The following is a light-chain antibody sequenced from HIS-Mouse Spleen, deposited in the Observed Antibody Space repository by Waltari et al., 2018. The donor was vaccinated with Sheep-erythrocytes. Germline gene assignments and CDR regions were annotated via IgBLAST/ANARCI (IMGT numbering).Light chain of an antibody. CDR1: SSDVGSYNL. J-gene: IGLJ3*02. CDR3: CSYAGSRTPWV. Sequence: QSALTQPASVSGSPGPSITISCTGTSSDVGSYNLVSWYQQHPGKAPKLMIYEGSKRHSGVSNRFSGSKSGNTASLTISGLQAEDEADYYCCSYAGSRTPWVFGGGTKLTVL. CDR2: EGS. V-gene: IGLV2-23*01.